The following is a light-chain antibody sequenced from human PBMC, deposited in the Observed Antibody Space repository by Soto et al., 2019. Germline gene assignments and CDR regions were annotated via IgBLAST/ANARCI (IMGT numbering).Light chain of an antibody. V-gene: IGKV3-20*01. J-gene: IGKJ1*01. CDR1: QSVNSRY. CDR2: GAS. Sequence: EIALTQSPGTLSLSPGARAALSGRASQSVNSRYLAWYQQKAGQAPRLLIYGASSRATGIPDRFSGSGSGTDFTLTISRLEPEDFAVYYCQQYGSTPRTFGQGTKVDIK. CDR3: QQYGSTPRT.